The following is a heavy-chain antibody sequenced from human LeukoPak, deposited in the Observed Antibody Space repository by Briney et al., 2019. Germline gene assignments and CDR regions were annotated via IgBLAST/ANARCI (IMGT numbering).Heavy chain of an antibody. CDR1: GFTFSSYG. V-gene: IGHV3-30*18. CDR2: ISYDGSNK. J-gene: IGHJ4*02. Sequence: GRSLRLSCAASGFTFSSYGMHWVRQAPGKGLEWVAVISYDGSNKYYADSVKGRFTISRDNSKNTLYLQMNSLRAEDTAVYYCAKALGSWSGGVDYWGQGTLVTVSS. CDR3: AKALGSWSGGVDY. D-gene: IGHD6-13*01.